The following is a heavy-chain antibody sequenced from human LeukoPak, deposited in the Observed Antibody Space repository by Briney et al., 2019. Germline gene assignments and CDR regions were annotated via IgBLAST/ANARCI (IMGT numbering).Heavy chain of an antibody. V-gene: IGHV1-8*01. Sequence: ASVKVSCKASGYTFTSYDINWVRQATGQGLEWMGCMNPNSGNTGYAQKFQGRVTMTRNTSISTAYMELSSLRSEDTAVYYCARRVAATGYYYYYYMDVWGKGTTVTVSS. CDR2: MNPNSGNT. J-gene: IGHJ6*03. CDR3: ARRVAATGYYYYYYMDV. D-gene: IGHD2-15*01. CDR1: GYTFTSYD.